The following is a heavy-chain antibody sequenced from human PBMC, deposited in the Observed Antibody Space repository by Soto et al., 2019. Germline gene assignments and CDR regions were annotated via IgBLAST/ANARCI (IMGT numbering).Heavy chain of an antibody. Sequence: AAVKVSCKASGGTFSSYAISWVRQAPGQGLEWMGGIIPIFGTANYAQKFQGRVTITADKSTSTAYMELSSLRSEDTAVYYCARAESEDDYDSTGSPAYYGMDVWG. CDR3: ARAESEDDYDSTGSPAYYGMDV. D-gene: IGHD3-22*01. CDR2: IIPIFGTA. CDR1: GGTFSSYA. V-gene: IGHV1-69*06. J-gene: IGHJ6*02.